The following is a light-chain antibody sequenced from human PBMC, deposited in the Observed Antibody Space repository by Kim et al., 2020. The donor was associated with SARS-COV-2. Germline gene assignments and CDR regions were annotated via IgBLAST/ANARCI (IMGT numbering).Light chain of an antibody. CDR3: NSKTSYSTYF. Sequence: GQSMTISSTGTSDDIGGYNYVSWDQQHPGKAPKLLIYDVSSRPSGVSNRFAGSKSGNTASLTISGLQAEDEADYYCNSKTSYSTYFFGTGTKVTVL. J-gene: IGLJ1*01. CDR2: DVS. V-gene: IGLV2-14*03. CDR1: SDDIGGYNY.